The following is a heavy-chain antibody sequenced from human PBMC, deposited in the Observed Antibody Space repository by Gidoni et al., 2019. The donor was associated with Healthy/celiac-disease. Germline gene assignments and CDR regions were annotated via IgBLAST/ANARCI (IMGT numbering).Heavy chain of an antibody. V-gene: IGHV4-39*01. CDR2: IYYSGST. CDR1: GGSIRSSSYY. J-gene: IGHJ4*02. D-gene: IGHD6-19*01. Sequence: QLQLQESGPGLVKPSETLSLTCTVSGGSIRSSSYYWGWIRQPPGKGLEWIGSIYYSGSTYYNPSLKSRVTISVDTSKNQFSLKLSSVTAADTAVYYCARHTTDSSGWSFDYWGQGTLVTVSS. CDR3: ARHTTDSSGWSFDY.